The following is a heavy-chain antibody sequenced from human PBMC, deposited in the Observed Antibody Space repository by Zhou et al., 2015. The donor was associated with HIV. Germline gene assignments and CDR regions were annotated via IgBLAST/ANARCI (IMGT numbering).Heavy chain of an antibody. V-gene: IGHV1-69*01. J-gene: IGHJ5*02. CDR2: IIPIFGTA. CDR3: ASLGLLWFRENTHTTDDP. D-gene: IGHD3-10*01. Sequence: QVQLVQSGAEVKKPGSSVKVSCKASGGTFSSYAISWVRQAPGQGLEWMGGIIPIFGTANYAQKFQGRVTITADESTSTAYMELSSLRSEDTAVYYCASLGLLWFRENTHTTDDPWGQGTLVTVSS. CDR1: GGTFSSYA.